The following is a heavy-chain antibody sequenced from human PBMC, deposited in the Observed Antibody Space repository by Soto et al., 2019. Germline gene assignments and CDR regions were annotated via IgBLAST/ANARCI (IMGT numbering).Heavy chain of an antibody. D-gene: IGHD3-9*01. V-gene: IGHV3-48*03. CDR1: GFSFNLHE. CDR2: IGTSGSSK. J-gene: IGHJ4*02. CDR3: ARAGGSREFDWPYVDY. Sequence: GGSLRLSCAASGFSFNLHEMNWVRQAPGKGLEWISYIGTSGSSKYYADSVQGRFTISRDNTTNSLYLEMKRLRGDDTGTYYCARAGGSREFDWPYVDYWGQGTPVTVSS.